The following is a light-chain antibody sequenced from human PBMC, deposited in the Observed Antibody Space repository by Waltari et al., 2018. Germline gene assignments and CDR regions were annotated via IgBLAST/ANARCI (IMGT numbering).Light chain of an antibody. Sequence: QSALTQPASVSGSPGPSITISCTGPNNDVGASKFVSWYQQPPGRAPQPMIYDVTARPSGISYRFSGSKSANTASLTISGLLPEDEAIYYCCSFTATHTLLFGGGTTVTVL. V-gene: IGLV2-14*03. CDR3: CSFTATHTLL. CDR1: NNDVGASKF. CDR2: DVT. J-gene: IGLJ2*01.